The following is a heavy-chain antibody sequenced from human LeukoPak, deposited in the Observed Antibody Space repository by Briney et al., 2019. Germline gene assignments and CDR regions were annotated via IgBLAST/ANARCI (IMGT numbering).Heavy chain of an antibody. CDR3: ARLYSGSYGYAFDI. Sequence: ASETLSLTCTVSGGSISSYYWGWIRQPPGKGLEWTGYIYYSGSTNYNPSLKSRVTISVDTSKNQFSLKLSSVTAADTAVYYCARLYSGSYGYAFDIWGQGTMVTVSS. CDR1: GGSISSYY. CDR2: IYYSGST. V-gene: IGHV4-59*08. J-gene: IGHJ3*02. D-gene: IGHD1-26*01.